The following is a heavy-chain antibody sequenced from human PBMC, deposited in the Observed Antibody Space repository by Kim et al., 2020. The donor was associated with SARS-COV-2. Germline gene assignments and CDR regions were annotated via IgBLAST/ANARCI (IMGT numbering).Heavy chain of an antibody. CDR3: ARDRLSRLMITFRVVIVYGMDV. D-gene: IGHD3-16*02. CDR2: IWYDGSNK. Sequence: GGSLRLSCAASGFTFSSYVMHWVRQAPGKGLEWVAVIWYDGSNKYYADSVKGRFTISRDNSKNTLYLQMNSLRAEDTTVYYCARDRLSRLMITFRVVIVYGMDVWGQATTVTFSS. CDR1: GFTFSSYV. J-gene: IGHJ6*02. V-gene: IGHV3-33*01.